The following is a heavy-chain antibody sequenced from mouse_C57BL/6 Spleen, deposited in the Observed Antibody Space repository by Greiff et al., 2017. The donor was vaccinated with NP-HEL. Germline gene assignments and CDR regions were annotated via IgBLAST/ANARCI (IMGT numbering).Heavy chain of an antibody. J-gene: IGHJ3*01. V-gene: IGHV1-20*01. Sequence: DVKLQESGPELVKPGDSVKISCKASGYSFTGYFMNWVMQSHGKSLEWIGRINPYNGDTFYNQQFKGKATLTVDKSSSTAHMELRSLTSEDSAVFYCSRSVFITTVVEGGFAYWGQGTLVTGSA. CDR1: GYSFTGYF. CDR3: SRSVFITTVVEGGFAY. CDR2: INPYNGDT. D-gene: IGHD1-1*01.